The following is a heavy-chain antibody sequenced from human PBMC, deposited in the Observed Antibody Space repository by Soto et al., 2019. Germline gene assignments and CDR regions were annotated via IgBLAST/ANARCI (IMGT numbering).Heavy chain of an antibody. V-gene: IGHV1-18*01. CDR3: ARDDWGITGTIVYYYYMDV. CDR2: ISAYNGNT. D-gene: IGHD1-7*01. J-gene: IGHJ6*03. CDR1: GYTFTSYD. Sequence: QVQLVQSGAEVKKPGASVKVSCKASGYTFTSYDISWVRQAPGQGLEWMGWISAYNGNTNYAQKLQGRVTMTTDTSKSTAYMELRSLRSDDTAVYYCARDDWGITGTIVYYYYMDVWGKGTTVTVYS.